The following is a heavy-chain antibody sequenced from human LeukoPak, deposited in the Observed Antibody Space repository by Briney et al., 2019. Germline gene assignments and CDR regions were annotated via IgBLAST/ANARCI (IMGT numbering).Heavy chain of an antibody. J-gene: IGHJ5*02. V-gene: IGHV1-69*04. Sequence: ASLKVSCKASGGTFSSYAISWVRQAPGPEREWMGRIIPILGIANYAQKFQGRGTSTADKSTSTAYMELSSLRSEDTAVYYCARRRYYYGSGSYYNEPWGQGTLVTVSS. CDR2: IIPILGIA. CDR3: ARRRYYYGSGSYYNEP. CDR1: GGTFSSYA. D-gene: IGHD3-10*01.